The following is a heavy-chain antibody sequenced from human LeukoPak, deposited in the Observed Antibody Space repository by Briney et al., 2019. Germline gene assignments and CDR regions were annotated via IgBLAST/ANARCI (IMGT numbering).Heavy chain of an antibody. Sequence: SETLSLTCTVSGGSISSYYWSWIRQPPGKELEWIGYTHYSGSTNYNPSLKSRVTMSVDTSKNQFSLKLTSVTAADTAVYYCARGGSSSSWPFYYWGQGTLVTVSS. CDR2: THYSGST. CDR3: ARGGSSSSWPFYY. J-gene: IGHJ4*02. D-gene: IGHD6-13*01. V-gene: IGHV4-59*01. CDR1: GGSISSYY.